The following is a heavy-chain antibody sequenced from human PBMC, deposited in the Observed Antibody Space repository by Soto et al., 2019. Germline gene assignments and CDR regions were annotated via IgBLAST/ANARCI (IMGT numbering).Heavy chain of an antibody. D-gene: IGHD3-3*01. CDR1: GGSISSYY. CDR3: ARDRGPNRITIFGVVGGMDV. Sequence: QVQLQESGPGLVKPSETLSLTCTVSGGSISSYYWSWIRQPPGKGLEWIGYIYYSGSTNYNPSLKSRVTISVDTSKNQFSLKLSSVTAADTAVYYCARDRGPNRITIFGVVGGMDVWGQGTTVTVSS. CDR2: IYYSGST. J-gene: IGHJ6*02. V-gene: IGHV4-59*01.